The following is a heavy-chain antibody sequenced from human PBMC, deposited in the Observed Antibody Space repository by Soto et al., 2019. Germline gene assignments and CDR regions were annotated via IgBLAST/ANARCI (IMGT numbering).Heavy chain of an antibody. CDR1: GFSFNSYT. V-gene: IGHV3-23*01. J-gene: IGHJ4*02. Sequence: VQLLESGGGLVQPGGSLRLSCAASGFSFNSYTMSGVRQAPGKGLQWVSTITGSGGTTSYSDSGKGRFTISRDDSKNPLYLQMNSLRAEDTAVYFCAKVSEVASITSLWDYWGQGTLVTVSS. CDR3: AKVSEVASITSLWDY. D-gene: IGHD5-12*01. CDR2: ITGSGGTT.